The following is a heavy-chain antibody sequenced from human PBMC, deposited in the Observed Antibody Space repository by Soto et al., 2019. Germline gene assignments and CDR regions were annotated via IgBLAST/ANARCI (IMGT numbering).Heavy chain of an antibody. J-gene: IGHJ6*02. CDR3: ARDLWGYCGADCYPLDV. CDR1: GGSISSYY. V-gene: IGHV4-59*01. CDR2: MYNTGST. D-gene: IGHD2-21*02. Sequence: QVRLQESGPGLVKPSETLSLTCTVSGGSISSYYWSWIRQPPGKGLEWIGYMYNTGSTIYNPSLTSRVTISVDTSKNQFSLKLTSVTAADTAVYYCARDLWGYCGADCYPLDVWGQGTTVTVSS.